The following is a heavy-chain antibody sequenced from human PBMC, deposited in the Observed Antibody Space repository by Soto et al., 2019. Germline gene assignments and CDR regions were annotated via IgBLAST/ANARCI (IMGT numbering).Heavy chain of an antibody. CDR1: GFTFDDYA. D-gene: IGHD3-22*01. CDR2: ISWNSGSI. J-gene: IGHJ4*02. Sequence: GGSLRLSCAASGFTFDDYAMHWVRQAPGKGLEWVSGISWNSGSIGYADSVKGRFTISRDNAKNSLYLQMNSLRAEDTALYYCAKAACYYDSSGYYYYFAYWGQG. CDR3: AKAACYYDSSGYYYYFAY. V-gene: IGHV3-9*01.